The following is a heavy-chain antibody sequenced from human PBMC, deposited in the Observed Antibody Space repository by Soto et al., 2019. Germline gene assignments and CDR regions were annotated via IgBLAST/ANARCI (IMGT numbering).Heavy chain of an antibody. CDR2: IWYDGSKK. CDR1: RFTFSSYG. V-gene: IGHV3-33*01. D-gene: IGHD3-10*01. J-gene: IGHJ6*02. CDR3: ARDRIWFGEFVAPPDV. Sequence: QVQLVESGGGVVQPGRSLRLSCAASRFTFSSYGMHWVRQAPGKGLEWVAVIWYDGSKKYYVDSVKGRFTISRDNSKNTLYLQMNSLRVEDTAVYYCARDRIWFGEFVAPPDVWGQGTTVTVSS.